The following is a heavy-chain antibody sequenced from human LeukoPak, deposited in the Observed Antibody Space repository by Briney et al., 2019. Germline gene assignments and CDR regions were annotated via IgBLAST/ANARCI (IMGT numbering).Heavy chain of an antibody. J-gene: IGHJ4*02. V-gene: IGHV4-34*01. CDR1: GGSFSGYY. D-gene: IGHD3-22*01. CDR2: IYHSGST. CDR3: ARSGSDSSGHLGY. Sequence: SETLSLTCAVYGGSFSGYYWSWIRQPPGKGLEWIGSIYHSGSTYYNPSLKSRVTISVDTSKNQFSLKLSSVTAADTAVYYCARSGSDSSGHLGYWGQGTLVTVSS.